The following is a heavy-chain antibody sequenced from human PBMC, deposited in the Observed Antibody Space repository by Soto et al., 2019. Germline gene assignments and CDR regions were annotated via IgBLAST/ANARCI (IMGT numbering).Heavy chain of an antibody. CDR3: ARDNNWSYDY. Sequence: GGSLRLSCAASGFTFSSHWMHWVRQAPGKGMVWVSHIGPDGTTTRDADSVQGRFTISRDNARNTLYLQMDSLRDEDTAVYYCARDNNWSYDYWGQGILVTVSS. CDR2: IGPDGTTT. D-gene: IGHD1-1*01. J-gene: IGHJ4*02. CDR1: GFTFSSHW. V-gene: IGHV3-74*01.